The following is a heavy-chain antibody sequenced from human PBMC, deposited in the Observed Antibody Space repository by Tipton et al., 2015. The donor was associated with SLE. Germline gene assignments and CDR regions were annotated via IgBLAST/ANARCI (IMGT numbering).Heavy chain of an antibody. D-gene: IGHD1-26*01. V-gene: IGHV4-39*07. CDR1: GGSISSSSYY. CDR3: ARLGSGGFYNGMDV. Sequence: TLSLTCTVSGGSISSSSYYWGWIRQPPGKGLEWIGSIYYSGGTYYNPSLKSRVTISVDTSKNQFSLNLSSVTAADTAVYYCARLGSGGFYNGMDVWGQGTTVTVSS. CDR2: IYYSGGT. J-gene: IGHJ6*02.